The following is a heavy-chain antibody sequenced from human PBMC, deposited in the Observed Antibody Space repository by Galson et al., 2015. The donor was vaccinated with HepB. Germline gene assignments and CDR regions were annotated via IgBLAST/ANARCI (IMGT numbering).Heavy chain of an antibody. V-gene: IGHV4-30-4*01. Sequence: TLSLTCTVSGGSISSGDSYWSWIRQPPGKGLEWIGYIYYSGSTYYSSSLKSRVIISVDTSKNQFSLNLYSVTAADTALYYCVRDRRTSIPAAPFYYYYGMDVWGQGTTVTVSS. CDR1: GGSISSGDSY. D-gene: IGHD2-2*01. J-gene: IGHJ6*02. CDR3: VRDRRTSIPAAPFYYYYGMDV. CDR2: IYYSGST.